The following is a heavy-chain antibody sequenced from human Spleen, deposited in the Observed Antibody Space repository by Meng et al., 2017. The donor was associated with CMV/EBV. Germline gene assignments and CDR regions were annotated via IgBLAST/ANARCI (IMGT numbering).Heavy chain of an antibody. CDR3: ARDQTGGALFDN. J-gene: IGHJ4*02. CDR2: TYYRSKWYN. D-gene: IGHD7-27*01. V-gene: IGHV6-1*01. Sequence: SQTLSLTCAISGDSVSSNNAAWHWIRQSPSRGLEWLGRTYYRSKWYNDYAVSVKSRIIINPDTAKNQFSLQLNSVTPEDTAVCYCARDQTGGALFDNWGRGTLVTVSS. CDR1: GDSVSSNNAA.